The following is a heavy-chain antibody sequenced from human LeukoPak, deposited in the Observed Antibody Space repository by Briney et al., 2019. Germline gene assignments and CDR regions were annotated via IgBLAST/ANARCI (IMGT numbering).Heavy chain of an antibody. Sequence: GGSLRLSCAASGFTFSSAWMSWVRQAPGKGLEWVGRIKSKTDGGTTDYAAPVKGRFTISRDDSKNTLYLQMNSLKTEDTAVYYCTTSIGYCSGGSCYSSDYWGQGTLVTVSS. CDR1: GFTFSSAW. CDR2: IKSKTDGGTT. D-gene: IGHD2-15*01. V-gene: IGHV3-15*01. CDR3: TTSIGYCSGGSCYSSDY. J-gene: IGHJ4*02.